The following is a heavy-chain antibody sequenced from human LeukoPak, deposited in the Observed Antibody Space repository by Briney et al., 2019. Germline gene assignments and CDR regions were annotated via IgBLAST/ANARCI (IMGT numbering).Heavy chain of an antibody. CDR2: IYYSGST. J-gene: IGHJ4*02. CDR1: GGSISSYY. D-gene: IGHD5-18*01. V-gene: IGHV4-59*01. CDR3: ARGSYGSDY. Sequence: PSETLSLTCTVSGGSISSYYWSWIRQPPGKGLGWIGYIYYSGSTNYNPSLKSRVTISVDTSKNQFSLKLSSVTAADTAVYYCARGSYGSDYWGQGTLVTVSS.